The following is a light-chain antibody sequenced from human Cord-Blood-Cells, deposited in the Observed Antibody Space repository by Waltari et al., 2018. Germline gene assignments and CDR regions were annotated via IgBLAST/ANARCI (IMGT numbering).Light chain of an antibody. Sequence: EIVMTHSPATLSVSPGERATLSCRASQSVSSNLAWYQQKPGQAPRLLIYVASPRATGIPARFSGSGSGTEFTLTISSLQSEDFAVYYCQQYNNWPPTFGGGTKVEIK. CDR3: QQYNNWPPT. CDR1: QSVSSN. CDR2: VAS. J-gene: IGKJ4*01. V-gene: IGKV3-15*01.